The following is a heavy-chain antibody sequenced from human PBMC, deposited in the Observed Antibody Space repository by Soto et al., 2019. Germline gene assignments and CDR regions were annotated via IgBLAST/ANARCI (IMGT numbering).Heavy chain of an antibody. CDR2: IIPIFGTA. Sequence: QVQLVQSGAEVKKPGSSVKVSCKASGGTFSSYAISWVRQAPGQGLEWMGGIIPIFGTANYAQKFQGRVTIXAXXSTSTAYMELSSLRSEDTAVYSCASHYYGGHYIDYWGQGTLVTVSS. CDR3: ASHYYGGHYIDY. D-gene: IGHD4-17*01. J-gene: IGHJ4*02. CDR1: GGTFSSYA. V-gene: IGHV1-69*12.